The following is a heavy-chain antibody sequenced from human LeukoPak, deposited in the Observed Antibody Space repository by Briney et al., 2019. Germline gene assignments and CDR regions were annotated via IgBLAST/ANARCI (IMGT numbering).Heavy chain of an antibody. V-gene: IGHV3-15*01. CDR2: IKSKTDGGTT. CDR3: TRDRIQLWLLISDY. J-gene: IGHJ4*02. Sequence: GGSLRLSCAASGFTFSNAWMSWVRQAPGKGLEWVGRIKSKTDGGTTDYAAPVKGRFTISRDDSKNTLYLQMNSLKTEDTAVYYCTRDRIQLWLLISDYWGQGTLVTVSS. CDR1: GFTFSNAW. D-gene: IGHD5-18*01.